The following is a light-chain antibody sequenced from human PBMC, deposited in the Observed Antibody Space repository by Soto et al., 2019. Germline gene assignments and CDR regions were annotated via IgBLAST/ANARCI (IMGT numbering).Light chain of an antibody. CDR3: QQRSNWPPFT. CDR2: DAS. CDR1: QSVSSY. V-gene: IGKV3-11*01. J-gene: IGKJ3*01. Sequence: EIVLTQSPATLSLSPGERATLSCRASQSVSSYLAWYQQKPGQAPRLLIYDASNRATGIPARFSGSWSGTDFTLTISSLEPEDCAVYYCQQRSNWPPFTYGPGTKGDIK.